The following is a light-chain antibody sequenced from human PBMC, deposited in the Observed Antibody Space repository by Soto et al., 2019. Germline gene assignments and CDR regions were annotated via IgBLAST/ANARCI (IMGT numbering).Light chain of an antibody. CDR1: QSIGSW. CDR2: EAS. J-gene: IGKJ2*01. Sequence: DIQMTQDPSSLSVSVGDRVTIACRASQSIGSWLAWYQQKPGKAPKLLIYEASTLQSGVPSRFSGSGSGTEFTLTISGLQPDDFATYYCQQYKAYPYTFAQGTKVDIK. V-gene: IGKV1-5*01. CDR3: QQYKAYPYT.